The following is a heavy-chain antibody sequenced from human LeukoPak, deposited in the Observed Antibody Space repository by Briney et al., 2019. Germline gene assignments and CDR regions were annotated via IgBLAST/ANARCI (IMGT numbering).Heavy chain of an antibody. CDR3: AKDSHWLGEAVYYFDY. D-gene: IGHD6-19*01. Sequence: GGSLRLSCAASGFSFSSYGMHWVRQAPGKGLEWVAGISYDGGNKYYADSVKGRFTISRDNSKNSLYLQMNSLRAEDTAVYYCAKDSHWLGEAVYYFDYWGQGTLVTVSS. J-gene: IGHJ4*02. CDR2: ISYDGGNK. V-gene: IGHV3-30*18. CDR1: GFSFSSYG.